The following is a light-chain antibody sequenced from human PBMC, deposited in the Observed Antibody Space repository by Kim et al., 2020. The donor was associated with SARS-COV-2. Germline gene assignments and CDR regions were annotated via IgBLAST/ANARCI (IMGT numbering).Light chain of an antibody. CDR3: QVWDSSSDHRV. J-gene: IGLJ2*01. V-gene: IGLV3-21*04. CDR1: NIGSKT. CDR2: YDS. Sequence: APGKTARITCGGDNIGSKTVQWYQHKPGQAPMVVIYYDSDRPSGIPERFSGSNSGNTATLTVSRVEAGDEADYYCQVWDSSSDHRVFGGGTKVTVL.